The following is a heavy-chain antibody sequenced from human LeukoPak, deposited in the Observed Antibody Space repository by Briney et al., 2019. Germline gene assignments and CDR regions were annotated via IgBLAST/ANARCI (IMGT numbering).Heavy chain of an antibody. CDR3: AGDPNRSYFDH. CDR1: GFTVSSNY. J-gene: IGHJ4*02. Sequence: GGSLRLSCAASGFTVSSNYMSWVRQAPGKGLKWVSVIYSGGSTYYADSVKGRFTISRDNSKNTLYLQMNSLRSEDTAIYYCAGDPNRSYFDHWGQGTLVTVSS. D-gene: IGHD1-14*01. V-gene: IGHV3-53*05. CDR2: IYSGGST.